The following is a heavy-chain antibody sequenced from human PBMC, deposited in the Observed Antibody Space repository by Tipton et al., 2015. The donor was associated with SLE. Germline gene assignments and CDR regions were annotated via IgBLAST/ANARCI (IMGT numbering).Heavy chain of an antibody. J-gene: IGHJ4*02. V-gene: IGHV4-30-2*05. D-gene: IGHD3-22*01. Sequence: LRLSCAVSGGSISSGGYSWSWIRQPPGKGLEWIGYIYHSGSTYYNPSLKSRVTISVDTSKNQFSLKLSSVTAADTAVYYCARQESLDYDSSGYHFDYWGQGTLVTVSS. CDR1: GGSISSGGYS. CDR3: ARQESLDYDSSGYHFDY. CDR2: IYHSGST.